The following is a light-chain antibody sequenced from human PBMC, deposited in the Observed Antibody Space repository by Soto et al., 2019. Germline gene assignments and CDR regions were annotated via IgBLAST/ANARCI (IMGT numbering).Light chain of an antibody. Sequence: EIVLTQSPATLSLSPGERATLSCRASQSVNSFLAWYQQKPGQAPRLLIYDASNRATGIPARFSGGGSGTDFTLAISSLEPEDSALYYCQQRTLWPPLTFGGESKVEIK. CDR1: QSVNSF. CDR3: QQRTLWPPLT. J-gene: IGKJ4*01. V-gene: IGKV3-11*01. CDR2: DAS.